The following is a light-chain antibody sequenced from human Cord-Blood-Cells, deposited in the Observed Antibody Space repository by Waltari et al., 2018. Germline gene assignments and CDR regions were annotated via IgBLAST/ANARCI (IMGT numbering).Light chain of an antibody. CDR1: SSNIGAGYD. Sequence: QSVLTQPPSVSGAPGQRVTISCTGSSSNIGAGYDVHWYQQLPGTAPKRLIYGNNSRPSGVPDRFSGSKSGTSASLAITGLQAEDEADYYCQSYDSSLSGWVFGGGTKLTVL. V-gene: IGLV1-40*01. CDR2: GNN. J-gene: IGLJ3*02. CDR3: QSYDSSLSGWV.